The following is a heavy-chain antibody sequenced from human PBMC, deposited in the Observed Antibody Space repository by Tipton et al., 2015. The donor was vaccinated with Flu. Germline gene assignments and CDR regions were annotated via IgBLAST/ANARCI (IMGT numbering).Heavy chain of an antibody. D-gene: IGHD3-3*01. CDR2: IFHDGTT. CDR1: GGSFTNYY. V-gene: IGHV4-59*12. Sequence: TLSLTCTVSGGSFTNYYWSWLRQPPGAGLEWIGDIFHDGTTNYHPSLWSRVTMSLDMSKNQLSLRLSSVTVADTAVYYCARDRIINGFWSGVRYGMDVWGQGTTVIVSS. CDR3: ARDRIINGFWSGVRYGMDV. J-gene: IGHJ6*02.